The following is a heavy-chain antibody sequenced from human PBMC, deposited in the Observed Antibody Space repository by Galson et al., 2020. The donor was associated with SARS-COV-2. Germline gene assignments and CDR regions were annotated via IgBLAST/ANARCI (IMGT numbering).Heavy chain of an antibody. V-gene: IGHV1-18*04. Sequence: ASVKVSCKASSYPFTSFGISWVRQAPGQGPEWMGLISGYNGYTNFAQKFRDRVTLTTDTSTSTAYMELRSLGYDDTAVYYCVRDESGAWRADSFDIWGQGTMVTVSS. CDR1: SYPFTSFG. CDR2: ISGYNGYT. D-gene: IGHD1-26*01. J-gene: IGHJ3*02. CDR3: VRDESGAWRADSFDI.